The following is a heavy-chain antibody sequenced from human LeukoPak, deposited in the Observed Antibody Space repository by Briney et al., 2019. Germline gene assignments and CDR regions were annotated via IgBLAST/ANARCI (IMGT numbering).Heavy chain of an antibody. CDR1: GGSFSGYY. Sequence: SETLSLTCAVYGGSFSGYYWSWIRQPPGKGLEWIGKINHSGSTNYNPSLKSRVTISVDTSKNQFSLKLSSVTAADTAVYYCARGLSYDSSGYPFDYWGQGTLVTVSS. CDR3: ARGLSYDSSGYPFDY. CDR2: INHSGST. J-gene: IGHJ4*02. V-gene: IGHV4-34*01. D-gene: IGHD3-22*01.